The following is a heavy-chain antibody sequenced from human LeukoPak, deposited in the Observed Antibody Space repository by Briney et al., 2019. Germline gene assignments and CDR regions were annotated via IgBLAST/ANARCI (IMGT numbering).Heavy chain of an antibody. J-gene: IGHJ4*02. CDR1: GFTFSDYY. CDR2: IKQDGSEK. D-gene: IGHD5-24*01. V-gene: IGHV3-7*01. Sequence: GGSLRLSCAASGFTFSDYYMSWIRQAPGKGLEWVANIKQDGSEKYYVDSVKGRFTISRDNAKNSLYLQMNSLRAGDTAVYYCARTIEMATISYFDYWGQGTLVTVSS. CDR3: ARTIEMATISYFDY.